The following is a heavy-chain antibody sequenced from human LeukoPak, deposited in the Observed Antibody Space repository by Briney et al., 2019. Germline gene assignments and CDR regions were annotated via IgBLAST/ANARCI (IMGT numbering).Heavy chain of an antibody. Sequence: ASVKVSCKASGNTFTGYYIHWVRQAPGQGLDWMRWINANSGGTNYAQKFQGRVTMTRDTSISTAYMELSRLTSDDTAVYYCARDQESGASGDHGYWGQGTLVTVSS. CDR2: INANSGGT. V-gene: IGHV1-2*02. CDR3: ARDQESGASGDHGY. J-gene: IGHJ4*02. CDR1: GNTFTGYY. D-gene: IGHD7-27*01.